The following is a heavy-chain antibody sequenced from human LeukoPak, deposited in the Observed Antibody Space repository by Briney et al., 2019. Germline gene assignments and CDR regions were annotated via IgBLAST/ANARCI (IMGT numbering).Heavy chain of an antibody. CDR2: IIPILGIA. V-gene: IGHV1-69*04. D-gene: IGHD3-22*01. CDR3: ARDALHRGGYYYDSSGPD. Sequence: ASVKVSCKASGYTFTSYAISWVRQAPGQGLEWMGRIIPILGIANYAQKFQGRVTITADKSTSTAYMELSSLRSEDTAVYYCARDALHRGGYYYDSSGPDWGQGTLVTVSS. J-gene: IGHJ4*02. CDR1: GYTFTSYA.